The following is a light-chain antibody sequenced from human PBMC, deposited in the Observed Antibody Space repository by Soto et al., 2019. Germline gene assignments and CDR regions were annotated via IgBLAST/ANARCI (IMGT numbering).Light chain of an antibody. CDR2: GAS. J-gene: IGKJ2*01. Sequence: EIVLTQSPATLSLSPGERATLSCRASQSVSNYLAWYQQKPGQAPRLLIYGASDRATGIPARFSGSGSGTDFSLTISSLESEDFAVYYCQHRGKWPRTFGQGTKLEIK. CDR3: QHRGKWPRT. V-gene: IGKV3-11*01. CDR1: QSVSNY.